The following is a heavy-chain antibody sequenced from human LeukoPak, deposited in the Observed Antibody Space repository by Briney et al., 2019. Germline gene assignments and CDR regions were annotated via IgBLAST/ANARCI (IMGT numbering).Heavy chain of an antibody. J-gene: IGHJ4*02. Sequence: GGSLRLSRAASGLTVGTDYMSWVRQAPGKGLEWVSVIYRDGSTYYTDSVKGRFTISRDNSDNTLYLQMNSLRAEDTAVYYCARGGGAFCGSDCHRNFDYWGQGTLVTVSS. CDR3: ARGGGAFCGSDCHRNFDY. CDR2: IYRDGST. CDR1: GLTVGTDY. V-gene: IGHV3-53*01. D-gene: IGHD2-21*02.